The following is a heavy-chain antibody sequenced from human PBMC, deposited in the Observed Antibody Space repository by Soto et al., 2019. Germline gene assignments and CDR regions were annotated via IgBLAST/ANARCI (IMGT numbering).Heavy chain of an antibody. CDR1: RDSVSSNSAA. CDR3: ARELWFGEVVYYGMDV. V-gene: IGHV6-1*01. J-gene: IGHJ6*02. D-gene: IGHD3-10*01. CDR2: TYYRSKWYN. Sequence: PSQTLSLTCAISRDSVSSNSAAWNWIRQSPSRGLEWLGRTYYRSKWYNDYAVSVKSRITINPDTSKNQFSLQLNSVTPEDTAVYYCARELWFGEVVYYGMDVWGQGTTVTVSS.